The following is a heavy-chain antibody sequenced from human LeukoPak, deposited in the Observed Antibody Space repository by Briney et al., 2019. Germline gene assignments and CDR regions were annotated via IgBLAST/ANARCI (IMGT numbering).Heavy chain of an antibody. CDR2: IDPSDSYT. CDR1: GYSFTNYW. D-gene: IGHD5-24*01. V-gene: IGHV5-10-1*01. Sequence: PGESLKISCKGSGYSFTNYWITWVRRMPGKGREWMGRIDPSDSYTNYSPSFQGHVTISADNSISTAYLQWSSLEASDTAMYYCARLPVRGEGYKLDYWGQGTLVTVSS. CDR3: ARLPVRGEGYKLDY. J-gene: IGHJ4*02.